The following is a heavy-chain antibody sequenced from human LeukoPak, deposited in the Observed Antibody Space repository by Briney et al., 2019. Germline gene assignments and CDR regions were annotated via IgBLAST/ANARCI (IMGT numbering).Heavy chain of an antibody. V-gene: IGHV1-2*02. CDR3: ARFLHSVLYCHN. CDR2: INPNGGST. Sequence: ASVKVSCKASGYTFTDYYMHWVRQAPGQGLEWMGWINPNGGSTNYAQKFQGRVTMTTDTSTSTAYMELGGLRCDDTAVYYCARFLHSVLYCHNWGGGTLVTVSS. D-gene: IGHD2-8*01. J-gene: IGHJ4*02. CDR1: GYTFTDYY.